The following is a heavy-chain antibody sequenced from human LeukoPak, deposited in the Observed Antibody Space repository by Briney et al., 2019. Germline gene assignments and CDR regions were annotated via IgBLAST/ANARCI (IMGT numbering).Heavy chain of an antibody. CDR3: ARINNDILTGYYHFDY. J-gene: IGHJ4*02. CDR1: GFTFSNYA. D-gene: IGHD3-9*01. CDR2: IRYDGSHK. Sequence: QPGGSLRLSCAASGFTFSNYAMHWVRQAPGKGLEWVAFIRYDGSHKSYADSVKGRFTISRDNSKNTLYMQMNSLRSEDTAIYYCARINNDILTGYYHFDYWGQGTLVTVSS. V-gene: IGHV3-30*02.